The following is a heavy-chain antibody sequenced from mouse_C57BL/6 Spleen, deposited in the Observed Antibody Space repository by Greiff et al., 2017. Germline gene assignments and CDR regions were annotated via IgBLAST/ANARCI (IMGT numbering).Heavy chain of an antibody. V-gene: IGHV1-82*01. D-gene: IGHD3-2*02. Sequence: QVQLQQSGPELVKPGASVKISCKASGYAFSSSWMNWVKQRPGKGLEWIGRIYPGDGDTKYNGKFKGKATLTADKSSSTAYIQLSSLASEDSAVYFGASKWRQLTLCAMGYWGQGTSVTVSS. CDR3: ASKWRQLTLCAMGY. J-gene: IGHJ4*01. CDR2: IYPGDGDT. CDR1: GYAFSSSW.